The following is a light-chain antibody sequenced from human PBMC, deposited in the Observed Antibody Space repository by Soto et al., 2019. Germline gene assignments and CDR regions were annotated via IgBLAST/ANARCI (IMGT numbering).Light chain of an antibody. Sequence: DIQMTQSPSTLSGSIGDRVIITCRASQSVVKWLAWYQQKPGKAPKFLISDASKLESGVPPRFSGVGSGTEFTLTISSLQADDSATYYCQQYNRDPYTFGQGTKLDIK. J-gene: IGKJ2*01. V-gene: IGKV1-5*01. CDR1: QSVVKW. CDR2: DAS. CDR3: QQYNRDPYT.